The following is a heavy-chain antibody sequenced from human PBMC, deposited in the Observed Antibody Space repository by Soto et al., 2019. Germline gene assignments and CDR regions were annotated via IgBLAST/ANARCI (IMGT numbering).Heavy chain of an antibody. CDR3: ARAEYYDSSGSDDS. J-gene: IGHJ4*02. V-gene: IGHV1-18*04. Sequence: AAVKISCEASGYTFTSYGISWVRQAPGQWLEGMGWISAYNGNTSYAQKVQGRVSMTTDTSTSTAFLELRSLRSDDTAVYYCARAEYYDSSGSDDSWGQGTLVTVSS. CDR2: ISAYNGNT. CDR1: GYTFTSYG. D-gene: IGHD3-22*01.